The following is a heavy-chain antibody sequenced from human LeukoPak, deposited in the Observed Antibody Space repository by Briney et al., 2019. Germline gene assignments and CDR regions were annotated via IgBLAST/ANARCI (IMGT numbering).Heavy chain of an antibody. CDR3: ARAVAAAGTGAEYFQH. J-gene: IGHJ1*01. V-gene: IGHV1-2*02. Sequence: AASEKVSCKASRYTFTGYYIHWVRQPPAQGLEWMGWINPNSGGTNYAQKFQGRVTMTRDTSINTAYMELSRLRSDDTAVYYCARAVAAAGTGAEYFQHWGQGTLVTVSS. CDR2: INPNSGGT. CDR1: RYTFTGYY. D-gene: IGHD6-13*01.